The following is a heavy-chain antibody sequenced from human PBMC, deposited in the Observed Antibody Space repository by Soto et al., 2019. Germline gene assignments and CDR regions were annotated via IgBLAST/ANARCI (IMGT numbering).Heavy chain of an antibody. CDR1: GFTFSSYW. CDR3: ARDWGRGYDFWSGYYGRGSMDV. J-gene: IGHJ6*03. CDR2: IKQDGSEK. Sequence: GGSLRLSCAASGFTFSSYWMSWVRQAPGKGLEWVANIKQDGSEKYYVDSVKGRFTISRDNAKNSLYLQMNSLRAEDTAVYYCARDWGRGYDFWSGYYGRGSMDVWGKGTTVTVSS. D-gene: IGHD3-3*01. V-gene: IGHV3-7*01.